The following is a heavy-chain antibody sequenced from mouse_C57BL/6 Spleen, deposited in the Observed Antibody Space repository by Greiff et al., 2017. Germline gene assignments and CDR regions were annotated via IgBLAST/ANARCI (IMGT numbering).Heavy chain of an antibody. CDR2: INPYNGGT. CDR1: GYTFTDYY. D-gene: IGHD2-1*01. V-gene: IGHV1-19*01. J-gene: IGHJ4*01. Sequence: EVQLQQSGPVLVKPGASVKMSCKASGYTFTDYYMNWVKQSHGKSLEWIGVINPYNGGTSYNQKFKGKATLTVDKSSSTAYMELNSLTSEDSAVYYCARGGYYGNVYYAMDYWGQGTSVTVSS. CDR3: ARGGYYGNVYYAMDY.